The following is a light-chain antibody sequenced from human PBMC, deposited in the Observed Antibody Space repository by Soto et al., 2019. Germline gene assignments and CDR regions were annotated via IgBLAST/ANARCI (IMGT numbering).Light chain of an antibody. Sequence: QSVLTQPPSASGTPGQRVSISCSGGSANIGTNAVNWYQQLPGTAPKLLIYNNNQRPSGVPDRFSGSKSGTSASLDISGLQSEDEADYYCAAWDDSLNGYVFGTGTKVTVL. CDR1: SANIGTNA. CDR3: AAWDDSLNGYV. J-gene: IGLJ1*01. CDR2: NNN. V-gene: IGLV1-44*01.